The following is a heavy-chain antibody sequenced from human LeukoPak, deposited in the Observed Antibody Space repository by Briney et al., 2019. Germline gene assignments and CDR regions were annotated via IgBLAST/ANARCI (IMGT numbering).Heavy chain of an antibody. CDR3: ARPGAAGTMTVSFDI. CDR2: IYPGDSDT. D-gene: IGHD6-13*01. CDR1: GYSFTSYW. Sequence: GESLKISCKGSGYSFTSYWIGWVRQMPGKGLEWMGIIYPGDSDTRYSPSSQGQVTISADKSISTAYLQWSSLEASDTAMYYCARPGAAGTMTVSFDIWGQGTMVTVSS. J-gene: IGHJ3*02. V-gene: IGHV5-51*01.